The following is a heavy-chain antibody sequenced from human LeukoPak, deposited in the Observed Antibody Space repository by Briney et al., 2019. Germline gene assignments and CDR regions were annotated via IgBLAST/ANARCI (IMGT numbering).Heavy chain of an antibody. V-gene: IGHV1-69*06. CDR3: ASGLIAAAGTSAEYFQH. CDR2: IIPIFGTA. Sequence: SVKVSCKASGGTFSSYAISWVRQAPGQGLEWIGGIIPIFGTANYAQKFQGRVTITADKSTSTAYMELSSLRSEDTAVYYCASGLIAAAGTSAEYFQHWGQGTLVTVSS. CDR1: GGTFSSYA. J-gene: IGHJ1*01. D-gene: IGHD6-13*01.